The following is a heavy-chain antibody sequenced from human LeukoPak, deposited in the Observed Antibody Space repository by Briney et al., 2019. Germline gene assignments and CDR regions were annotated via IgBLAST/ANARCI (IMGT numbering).Heavy chain of an antibody. Sequence: GGSLRPSCAASGFTVSSNYMSWVRQAPGKGLEWVSVIYSGGSTYYADSVKGRFTISRDNSKNTLYLQMNSLRAEDTAVYYCARGGWEMATIYYYYGMDVWGQGTTVTVSS. CDR1: GFTVSSNY. J-gene: IGHJ6*02. CDR3: ARGGWEMATIYYYYGMDV. V-gene: IGHV3-66*01. CDR2: IYSGGST. D-gene: IGHD5-24*01.